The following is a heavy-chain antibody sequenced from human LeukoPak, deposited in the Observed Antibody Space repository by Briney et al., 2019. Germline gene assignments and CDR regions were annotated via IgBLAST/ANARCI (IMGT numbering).Heavy chain of an antibody. V-gene: IGHV3-11*01. D-gene: IGHD2-15*01. CDR3: ARLLRCSGGSCYFLEGYYFDY. CDR2: ISNSGNTI. J-gene: IGHJ4*02. CDR1: GFTSRFSFSDYY. Sequence: GGSLRLSCAASGFTSRFSFSDYYMSWIRQAPGKGLEWLSFISNSGNTIHYADSVRGRFTISRDNAKNSLYLQMNSLRAEDTALYYCARLLRCSGGSCYFLEGYYFDYWGQGTLVTVSS.